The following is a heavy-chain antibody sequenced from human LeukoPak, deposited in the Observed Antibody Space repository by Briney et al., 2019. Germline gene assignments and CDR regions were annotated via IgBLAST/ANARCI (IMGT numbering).Heavy chain of an antibody. Sequence: GGSLRLSCAASGFTVSSNYMSWVRQAPGKGLEWVSVIYSGGSTYYADSVKGRFTISRDNSKNSLYLQMNSLRAEDTAVYYCARVLRYFDWLLPFDYWGQGTLVTVSS. CDR2: IYSGGST. CDR3: ARVLRYFDWLLPFDY. CDR1: GFTVSSNY. J-gene: IGHJ4*02. V-gene: IGHV3-53*01. D-gene: IGHD3-9*01.